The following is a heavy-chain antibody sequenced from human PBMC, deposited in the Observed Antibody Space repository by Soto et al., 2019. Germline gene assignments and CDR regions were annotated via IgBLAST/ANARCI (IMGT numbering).Heavy chain of an antibody. CDR3: ASREWLVRGWDGY. V-gene: IGHV3-7*01. J-gene: IGHJ4*02. CDR2: IKQEGSKK. CDR1: GFTFSSYW. D-gene: IGHD6-19*01. Sequence: EVQLVESGGGLVQPGGSLRLSCAASGFTFSSYWMSWVRQAPGKGLEWVANIKQEGSKKYYVDSVKGRFTISRDNAKNSLYLQMNSLRAEDTAVYYCASREWLVRGWDGYWGQGTLVTVSS.